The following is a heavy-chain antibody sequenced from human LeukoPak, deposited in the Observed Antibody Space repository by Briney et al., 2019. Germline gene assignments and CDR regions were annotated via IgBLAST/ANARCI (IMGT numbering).Heavy chain of an antibody. Sequence: SETLSLTCTVSGGSISSTIYYWGWIRQPPGKGLEWIGSIYYTGSTYYSPSLKSRVTISVDTSKNQFSLRLNSVTAADTAVYYCARLDRISVVRGVVSYWGRGTLVTVSS. J-gene: IGHJ4*02. CDR3: ARLDRISVVRGVVSY. V-gene: IGHV4-39*01. CDR2: IYYTGST. D-gene: IGHD3-10*01. CDR1: GGSISSTIYY.